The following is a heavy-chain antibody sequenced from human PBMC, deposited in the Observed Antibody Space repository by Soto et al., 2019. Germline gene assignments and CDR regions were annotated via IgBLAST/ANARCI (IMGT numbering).Heavy chain of an antibody. CDR2: INVNTGNT. V-gene: IGHV1-18*03. D-gene: IGHD3-16*01. Sequence: QVQLVQSGAEVKKPGASVKVSCKASGDTFASYGINWVRQAPGQGLEWMGWINVNTGNTNFARSFQGRVTMTTDTSTTTVFMELRSLRSDDMALYYCVGGIGVGQGFDYWGQGTLVTVSS. CDR1: GDTFASYG. J-gene: IGHJ4*02. CDR3: VGGIGVGQGFDY.